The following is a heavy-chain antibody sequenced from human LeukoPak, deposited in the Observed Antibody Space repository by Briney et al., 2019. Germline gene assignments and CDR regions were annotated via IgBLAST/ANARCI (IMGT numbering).Heavy chain of an antibody. CDR3: ARGPNYDFWSGYYTSTHRFYYYYGVDV. J-gene: IGHJ6*02. CDR1: GFTFSSYS. CDR2: ISSSSSTI. V-gene: IGHV3-48*02. D-gene: IGHD3-3*01. Sequence: GGSLRLSCAASGFTFSSYSMNWVRQAPGKGLEWVSYISSSSSTIYYADPVKGRFTISRDNAKNSLYLQMNSLRDEDTAVYYCARGPNYDFWSGYYTSTHRFYYYYGVDVWGQGTTVTVSS.